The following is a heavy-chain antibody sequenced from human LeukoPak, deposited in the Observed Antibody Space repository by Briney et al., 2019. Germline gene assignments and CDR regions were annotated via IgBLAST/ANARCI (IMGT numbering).Heavy chain of an antibody. CDR1: GDSINSNNYY. CDR2: IYDSGTT. D-gene: IGHD3-22*01. Sequence: SETLSLTCTVSGDSINSNNYYWGWIRQPPGKGLEWIGSIYDSGTTHSNPSVKSRVTISIDKSKNQFFLNLSSVTAADTAVYYCAGLVGRYSSGLYYYYFDYWGQGTLVTVSS. J-gene: IGHJ4*02. CDR3: AGLVGRYSSGLYYYYFDY. V-gene: IGHV4-39*07.